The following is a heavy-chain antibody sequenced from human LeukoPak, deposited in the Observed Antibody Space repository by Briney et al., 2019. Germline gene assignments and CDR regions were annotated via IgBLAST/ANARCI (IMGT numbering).Heavy chain of an antibody. D-gene: IGHD3-10*01. CDR3: RLWFGELLEAD. CDR2: IYYSGST. CDR1: GGSISSYY. Sequence: PSETLSLTCTVSGGSISSYYWSWIRQPPGKGLEWIGYIYYSGSTNYNPSLKSRVTISVDTSKNQFSLKLSSVTAADTAVYYCRLWFGELLEADWGQGTLVTVSS. J-gene: IGHJ4*02. V-gene: IGHV4-59*01.